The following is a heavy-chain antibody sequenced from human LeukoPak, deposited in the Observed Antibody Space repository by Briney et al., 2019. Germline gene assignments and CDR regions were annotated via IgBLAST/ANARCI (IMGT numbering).Heavy chain of an antibody. CDR1: GFTFSSSA. D-gene: IGHD1-20*01. CDR3: ARGRLRYNWNDAFDY. V-gene: IGHV3-23*01. Sequence: PGGSLRLSCAASGFTFSSSAMSWVRQAPGKGLEWVSAISNNGGYTYYADSVKGRFTISRDNSRNTLYLQINSLRAEDTAVYYCARGRLRYNWNDAFDYWGQGTLVTVSS. CDR2: ISNNGGYT. J-gene: IGHJ4*02.